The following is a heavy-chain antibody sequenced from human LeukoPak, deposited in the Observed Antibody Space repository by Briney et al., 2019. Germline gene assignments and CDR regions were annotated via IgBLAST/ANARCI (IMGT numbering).Heavy chain of an antibody. D-gene: IGHD6-19*01. J-gene: IGHJ4*02. CDR3: VRGSGWFFGL. CDR1: QFSISYDW. V-gene: IGHV3-7*01. Sequence: GGSLRLSCAASQFSISYDWMHWVRQAPGKGLEWVASIKEDGRDIHYLDSVKGRFSISRDNAKNSLYLEMNTLRAEGTAVYYCVRGSGWFFGLWGQGSLVTVSS. CDR2: IKEDGRDI.